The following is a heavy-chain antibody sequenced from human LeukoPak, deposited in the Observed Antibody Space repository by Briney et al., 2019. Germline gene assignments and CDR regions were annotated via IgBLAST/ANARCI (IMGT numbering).Heavy chain of an antibody. Sequence: PSETLSLTCAVSGGSISSGGYSWSWIRQPLGKGLEWIGYIYHSGSTYYNPSLKSRVTISVDRSKNQFSLKLSSVTAADTAVYYCARGRSGSYYAKYGMDVWGQGTTVTVSS. CDR3: ARGRSGSYYAKYGMDV. J-gene: IGHJ6*02. CDR1: GGSISSGGYS. D-gene: IGHD1-26*01. V-gene: IGHV4-30-2*01. CDR2: IYHSGST.